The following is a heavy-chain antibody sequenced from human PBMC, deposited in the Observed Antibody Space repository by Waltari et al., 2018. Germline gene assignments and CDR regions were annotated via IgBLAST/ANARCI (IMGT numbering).Heavy chain of an antibody. Sequence: QVQLQESGPGLVKPSETLSLTCTVSGGSISSYYWSWIRQPAGKGLEWIGRIYTSGSTNYNPALKSRGTISVDKSKNQFSLKLSSVTAADTAVYYCARPRAAAGNSYYMDVWGKGTTVTVSS. CDR2: IYTSGST. CDR3: ARPRAAAGNSYYMDV. D-gene: IGHD6-13*01. J-gene: IGHJ6*03. V-gene: IGHV4-4*07. CDR1: GGSISSYY.